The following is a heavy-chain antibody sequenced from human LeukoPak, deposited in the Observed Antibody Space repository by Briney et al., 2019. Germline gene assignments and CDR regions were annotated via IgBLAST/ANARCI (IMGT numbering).Heavy chain of an antibody. J-gene: IGHJ6*02. D-gene: IGHD1-26*01. CDR2: ISNDGSNK. V-gene: IGHV3-30-3*01. CDR1: GFTFGTYA. Sequence: GGPRKLSFEASGFTFGTYARHWVRQAPGKGLGGGALISNDGSNKYYADSVKGRFTISRDNSKNTLYLQMNSLRAEDTAVYYCAGWYSGSYWGYYYYGMDVWGQGTTVTVSS. CDR3: AGWYSGSYWGYYYYGMDV.